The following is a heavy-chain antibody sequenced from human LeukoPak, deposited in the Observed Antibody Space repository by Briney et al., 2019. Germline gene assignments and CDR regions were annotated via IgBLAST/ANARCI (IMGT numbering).Heavy chain of an antibody. CDR1: GESFRGFY. CDR2: INHSGTT. V-gene: IGHV4-34*01. J-gene: IGHJ4*02. D-gene: IGHD4-23*01. CDR3: AIGPSHGGKYRGFFDY. Sequence: SETLSLTCAVYGESFRGFYWSWIRRPPGKGLEWIGEINHSGTTNYSPSLKSRVIISTDTSKNQFSVRLMSVTASDTAVYYCAIGPSHGGKYRGFFDYWGQGTLVAVSS.